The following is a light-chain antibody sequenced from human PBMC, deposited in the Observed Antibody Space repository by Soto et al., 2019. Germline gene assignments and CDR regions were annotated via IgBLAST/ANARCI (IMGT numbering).Light chain of an antibody. CDR1: QGIRNF. V-gene: IGKV1-27*01. CDR3: QKYSSVPV. J-gene: IGKJ3*01. CDR2: AAS. Sequence: DIQMTQSPTSLSASVGDRVTITCRASQGIRNFVAWYQQKPGKAPKLLIYAASTLQSEVTSRFSGSGSGTDFTLIINSLQPEDVATYSCQKYSSVPVFGPGTKVEIK.